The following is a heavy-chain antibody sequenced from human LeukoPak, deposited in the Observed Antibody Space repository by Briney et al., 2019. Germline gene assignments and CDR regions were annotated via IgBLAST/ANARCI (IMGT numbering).Heavy chain of an antibody. J-gene: IGHJ4*02. D-gene: IGHD3-22*01. CDR1: GGSISSSSYY. CDR3: ARDPLSYYDSSGLD. Sequence: PSETLSLTCTVSGGSISSSSYYWGWIRQPPGKGLEWIGSIYYSGSTYYNPSLKSRVTISVDTSKNQFSLKLSSVTAADTAVYYCARDPLSYYDSSGLDWGQGTLVTVSS. V-gene: IGHV4-39*07. CDR2: IYYSGST.